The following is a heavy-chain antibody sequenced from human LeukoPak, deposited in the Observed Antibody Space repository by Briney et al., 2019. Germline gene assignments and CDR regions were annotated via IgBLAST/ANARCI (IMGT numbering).Heavy chain of an antibody. Sequence: GGSLRLSCAASGFTFSTYTMNWVRQAPGKGLEWVSSISSRSSYIYYADSVKGRFTISRDNAKNSLYLQMNSLRAEDTAVYYCARDLLTYYDSSGELDYWGQGTLVTVSS. V-gene: IGHV3-21*01. CDR3: ARDLLTYYDSSGELDY. J-gene: IGHJ4*02. CDR1: GFTFSTYT. D-gene: IGHD3-22*01. CDR2: ISSRSSYI.